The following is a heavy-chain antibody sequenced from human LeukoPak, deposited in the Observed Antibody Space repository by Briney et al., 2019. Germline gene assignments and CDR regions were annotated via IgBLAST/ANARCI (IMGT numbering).Heavy chain of an antibody. J-gene: IGHJ6*03. Sequence: SETLSLTCAVSGYSITSGYYWGWIRQPPGKGLEWIASMYHTGSTYYNPSLKSRVTISVDTSKNQFSLKLTSMSAADTAVYYCARQVYSTSSAGGYYYMDVWGKGTTVTVSS. CDR2: MYHTGST. V-gene: IGHV4-38-2*01. CDR3: ARQVYSTSSAGGYYYMDV. D-gene: IGHD6-6*01. CDR1: GYSITSGYY.